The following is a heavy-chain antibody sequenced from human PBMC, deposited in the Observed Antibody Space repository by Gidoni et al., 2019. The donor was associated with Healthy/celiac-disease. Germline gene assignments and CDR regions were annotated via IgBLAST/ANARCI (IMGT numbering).Heavy chain of an antibody. CDR3: ARDQKIWGSYRPPGY. CDR2: IWYDGSNK. Sequence: QVQLVESGGGVVQPGRSLRLSCAASGFTFSSSGMHWVRQAPGKGLEWVAVIWYDGSNKYYADSVKGRFTISRDNSKNTLYLQMNSLRAEDTAVYYCARDQKIWGSYRPPGYWGQGTLVTVSS. D-gene: IGHD3-16*02. CDR1: GFTFSSSG. V-gene: IGHV3-33*01. J-gene: IGHJ4*02.